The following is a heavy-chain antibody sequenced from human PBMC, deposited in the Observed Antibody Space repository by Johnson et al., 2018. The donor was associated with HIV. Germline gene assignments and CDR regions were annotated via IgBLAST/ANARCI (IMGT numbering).Heavy chain of an antibody. CDR3: ARGVVGVLSNALDI. V-gene: IGHV3-11*04. D-gene: IGHD3-16*01. CDR2: VSVSGNNI. Sequence: QVQLVEFGGGLVKPGGSLRLSCTASEFSFSDYSLRCLRQAPGKGLNWVSCVSVSGNNIDCLSGNNIDCTGRFTISRDNPKTSLRLQMNSLRPEDTAVYYGARGVVGVLSNALDIWGQGTMVSVSS. J-gene: IGHJ3*02. CDR1: EFSFSDYS.